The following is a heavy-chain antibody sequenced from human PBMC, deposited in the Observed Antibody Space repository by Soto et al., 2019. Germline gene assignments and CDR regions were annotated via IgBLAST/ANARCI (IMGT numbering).Heavy chain of an antibody. CDR1: GGSFSGYY. V-gene: IGHV4-34*01. Sequence: SETLSLTCAVYGGSFSGYYWSWIRQPPGKGLEWIGEINHSGSTNYNPSLKSRVTISVDTSKNQFSLKLSSVTAADTAVYYCARGGPLTIFGVVIFPFDYWGQGTLVTVSS. D-gene: IGHD3-3*01. CDR2: INHSGST. J-gene: IGHJ4*02. CDR3: ARGGPLTIFGVVIFPFDY.